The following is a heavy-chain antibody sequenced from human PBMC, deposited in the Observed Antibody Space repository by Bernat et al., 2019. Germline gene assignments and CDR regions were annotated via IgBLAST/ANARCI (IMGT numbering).Heavy chain of an antibody. Sequence: EVQLVESGGGLVKPGGSLRLSCAASGFTFSNARMSWVRQAPGKGLEWVGRIKSKTDGGTTDYAAPVKGRFTISRDDSKNTLYLQMNSLKTEDTAVYYCTTDSVVVPAALDYWGQGTLVTVSS. J-gene: IGHJ4*02. D-gene: IGHD2-2*01. V-gene: IGHV3-15*01. CDR1: GFTFSNAR. CDR2: IKSKTDGGTT. CDR3: TTDSVVVPAALDY.